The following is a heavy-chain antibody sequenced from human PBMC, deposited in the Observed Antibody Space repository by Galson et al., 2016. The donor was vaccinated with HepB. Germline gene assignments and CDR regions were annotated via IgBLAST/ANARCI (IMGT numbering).Heavy chain of an antibody. CDR1: GFTFSSYW. D-gene: IGHD2-15*01. J-gene: IGHJ3*02. Sequence: SLRLSCAASGFTFSSYWMTWVRQAPGKGLEWVANIKQDGIEKYHVDSVKGRFTISRDNAKNSLYLQMDSLRAEDPAVYYCARDSGFCSGGSGYGDAFDIWGQGTMVTVSS. CDR3: ARDSGFCSGGSGYGDAFDI. V-gene: IGHV3-7*01. CDR2: IKQDGIEK.